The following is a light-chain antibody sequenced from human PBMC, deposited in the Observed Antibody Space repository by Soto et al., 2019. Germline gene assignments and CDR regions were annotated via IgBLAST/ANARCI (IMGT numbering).Light chain of an antibody. V-gene: IGLV1-47*02. CDR2: HND. CDR3: AARADSLNGV. Sequence: QSVLTQPPSASGTPGQRVTISCSGSSSNIAINYVFWYQHLPGTAPRLVIYHNDQRPSGVSDRFYASKSGSSASLTISGVRSEDEGDYYCAARADSLNGVFGGGTKVTVL. CDR1: SSNIAINY. J-gene: IGLJ3*02.